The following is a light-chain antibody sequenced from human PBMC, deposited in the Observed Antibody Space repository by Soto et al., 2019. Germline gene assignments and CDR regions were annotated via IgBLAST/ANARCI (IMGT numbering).Light chain of an antibody. Sequence: EVVMTQSPATLSASPGERATLSCGASQTVSINVAWYQQKPGQAPRLLIYGASTRATGIPARFSGSGSGTDFTLTINSLQSEDFAVYYCQQYNDWPSFGPGTKVDIK. J-gene: IGKJ3*01. CDR3: QQYNDWPS. V-gene: IGKV3D-15*01. CDR2: GAS. CDR1: QTVSIN.